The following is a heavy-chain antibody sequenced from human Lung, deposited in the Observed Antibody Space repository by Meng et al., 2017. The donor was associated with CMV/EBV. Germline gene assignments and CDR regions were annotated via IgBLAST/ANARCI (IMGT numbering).Heavy chain of an antibody. V-gene: IGHV3-30*02. J-gene: IGHJ4*02. D-gene: IGHD1-26*01. Sequence: GESLKISCAASGFIFSTYGMHWVRQAPGKGLEWVAFIRYDESDKYYADSVKGRFTISRDNSKNTLYLQMNSLGAEDTAVYYFAKWGSGSYFDSWGQGTLVTVSS. CDR3: AKWGSGSYFDS. CDR2: IRYDESDK. CDR1: GFIFSTYG.